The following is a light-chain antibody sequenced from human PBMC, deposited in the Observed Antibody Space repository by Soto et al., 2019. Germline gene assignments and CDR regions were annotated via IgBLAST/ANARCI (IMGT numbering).Light chain of an antibody. CDR1: QSISSW. J-gene: IGKJ4*01. CDR3: QQYNSYLT. V-gene: IGKV1-5*01. CDR2: DAS. Sequence: DIQMTQSPSTLSASVGDRVTITCRASQSISSWLAWYQQKPGKAPKLLIYDASSLESGVPTRFSGSGSETEFTLTISSLPADDSATYCCQQYNSYLTFGGGTKVEIK.